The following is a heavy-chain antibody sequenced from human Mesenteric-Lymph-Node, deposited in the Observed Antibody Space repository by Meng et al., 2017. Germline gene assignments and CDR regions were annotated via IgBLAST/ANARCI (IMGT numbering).Heavy chain of an antibody. J-gene: IGHJ4*02. V-gene: IGHV4-61*01. Sequence: SETLSLTCTVSGGSISSGSYYWSWIRQPPGKGLEWMGHLHYSESAKYNPSLKSRVAMSLDKSKNQLSLKLSSVTAADTAVYYCARLQGDGFFDYWGQGTLVTVSS. CDR3: ARLQGDGFFDY. CDR2: LHYSESA. CDR1: GGSISSGSYY. D-gene: IGHD3-16*01.